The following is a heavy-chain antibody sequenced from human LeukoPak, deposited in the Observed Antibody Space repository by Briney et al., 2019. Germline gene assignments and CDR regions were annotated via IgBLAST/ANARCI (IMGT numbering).Heavy chain of an antibody. J-gene: IGHJ6*02. CDR2: ISSSSSYR. CDR1: GSTFSSYS. CDR3: ARDLSSYYYYGIDV. V-gene: IGHV3-21*01. Sequence: PGGSLRLSCAASGSTFSSYSMNWVRQAPGKGLEWVSSISSSSSYRYYADSVKGRFTISRDNAKNSLYLQMNSLRAEDTAVYYCARDLSSYYYYGIDVWGQGTTVTVSS. D-gene: IGHD2-2*01.